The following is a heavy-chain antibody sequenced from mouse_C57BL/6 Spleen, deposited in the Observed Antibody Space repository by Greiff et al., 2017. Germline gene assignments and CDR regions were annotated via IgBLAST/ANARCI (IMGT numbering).Heavy chain of an antibody. CDR3: ARRDYDAMDY. CDR1: GFTFSDYG. Sequence: EVKVVESGGGLVKPGGSLKLSCAASGFTFSDYGMHWVRQAPEKGLEWVAYISSGSSTIYYADTVKGRFTFARDNAKNTLFLQMTSLRSEDTAMYYCARRDYDAMDYWGQGTSVTVSS. J-gene: IGHJ4*01. CDR2: ISSGSSTI. V-gene: IGHV5-17*01.